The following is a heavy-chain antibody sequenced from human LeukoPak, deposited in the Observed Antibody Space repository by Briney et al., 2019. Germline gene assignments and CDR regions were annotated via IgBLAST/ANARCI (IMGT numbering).Heavy chain of an antibody. D-gene: IGHD3-10*01. CDR1: GGTFSSYA. CDR2: IIPIFGTA. CDR3: ARPSPPPKSRTPLKYHGSGKYYTPFDY. Sequence: SVKVSCKASGGTFSSYAISWVRQAPGQGLEWMGGIIPIFGTANYAQKFQGRVTITADESTSTAYMELSSLRSEDTAVYYCARPSPPPKSRTPLKYHGSGKYYTPFDYWGQGTLVTVSS. J-gene: IGHJ4*02. V-gene: IGHV1-69*13.